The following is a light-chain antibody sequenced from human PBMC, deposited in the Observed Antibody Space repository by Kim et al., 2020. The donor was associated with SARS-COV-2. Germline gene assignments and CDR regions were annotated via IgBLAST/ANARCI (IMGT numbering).Light chain of an antibody. CDR2: AAS. CDR1: QTVGSSH. J-gene: IGKJ3*01. Sequence: PGERATLSCRASQTVGSSHLAWFQQKPGQPPRLLIYAASSRATGIPDRFTGSGSGTDFTLTIDRLEPDDSAVYYCQQYYYSPRTFGPGTKVD. CDR3: QQYYYSPRT. V-gene: IGKV3-20*01.